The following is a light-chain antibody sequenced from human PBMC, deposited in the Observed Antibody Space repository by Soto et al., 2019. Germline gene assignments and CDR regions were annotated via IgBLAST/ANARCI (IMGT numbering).Light chain of an antibody. CDR3: KQSKRSPLT. CDR2: DAS. V-gene: IGKV3-20*01. Sequence: EIVLTQSPGTLSLSPGERATLSCRASQSVSSSFLAWYQHKPGQAPRLLIYDASNRATGIPARFSGSASGPEFSLSLCSLQTQDLATYNCKQSKRSPLTSGRG. CDR1: QSVSSSF. J-gene: IGKJ4*01.